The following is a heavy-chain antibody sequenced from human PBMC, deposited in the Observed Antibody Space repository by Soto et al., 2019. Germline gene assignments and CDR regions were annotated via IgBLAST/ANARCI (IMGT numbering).Heavy chain of an antibody. CDR3: VRDFTLVLGGYSGYERSPTYGMDV. CDR2: ISKSSSDI. V-gene: IGHV3-21*01. CDR1: GFTFSHYW. J-gene: IGHJ6*02. Sequence: PGGSLRLSCEASGFTFSHYWMSWVRQAPGKGLEWVAFISKSSSDIYYADSVKGRLTLSRDNAKNSLYLQMSSLRAEDTAVYYCVRDFTLVLGGYSGYERSPTYGMDVWGQGTMVTVSS. D-gene: IGHD5-12*01.